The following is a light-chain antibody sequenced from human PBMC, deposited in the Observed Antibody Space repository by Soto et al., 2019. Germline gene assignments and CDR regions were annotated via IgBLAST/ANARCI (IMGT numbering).Light chain of an antibody. CDR3: SSYTSSSSRV. CDR1: SSDVGGYDS. J-gene: IGLJ7*01. V-gene: IGLV2-14*03. Sequence: QSALTQPASVSGSPGQSITISCTGTSSDVGGYDSVSWYQQHPGKAPQLMIFDVSNRPSGVSSRFSGSKSGNTASLSISGLQTEDEGKYYCSSYTSSSSRVFGGGTQLTVL. CDR2: DVS.